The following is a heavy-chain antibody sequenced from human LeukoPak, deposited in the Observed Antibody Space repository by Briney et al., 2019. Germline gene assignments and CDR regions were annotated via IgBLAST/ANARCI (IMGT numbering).Heavy chain of an antibody. J-gene: IGHJ5*02. CDR3: ARGGLYCSGGSCSLWFDP. Sequence: SETLSLTCAVYGVSFCGYYWSWLRQPPGKGLEWFGEINHSGSTNYNQSLNSRVTISVYSCKSQFSLKLSSVTAADTAVYYCARGGLYCSGGSCSLWFDPWGQGTLVTVSS. CDR2: INHSGST. V-gene: IGHV4-34*01. CDR1: GVSFCGYY. D-gene: IGHD2-15*01.